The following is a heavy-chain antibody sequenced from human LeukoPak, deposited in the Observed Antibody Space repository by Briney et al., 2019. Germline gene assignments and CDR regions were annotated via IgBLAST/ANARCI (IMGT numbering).Heavy chain of an antibody. J-gene: IGHJ4*02. Sequence: GRSLRLSCAASGFTFSSYGMHWVRQAPGKGLEWVAFIRYDGSNKYYADSVKGRFTISKDNSKNTLYLQIHSLRVDDTAIYYCAKGVLDGLGIDYWGQGTLVTVSS. CDR2: IRYDGSNK. V-gene: IGHV3-30*02. CDR3: AKGVLDGLGIDY. D-gene: IGHD3-16*01. CDR1: GFTFSSYG.